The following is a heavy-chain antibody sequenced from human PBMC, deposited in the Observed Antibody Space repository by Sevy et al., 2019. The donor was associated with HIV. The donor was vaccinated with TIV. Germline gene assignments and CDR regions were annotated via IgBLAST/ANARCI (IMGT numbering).Heavy chain of an antibody. D-gene: IGHD2-2*01. CDR2: ISSSGDTI. V-gene: IGHV3-48*02. CDR3: VRSSKQYRPLS. Sequence: GGSLRLSCAASGFTFSSFSMNWVRQAPGKGLEWLSYISSSGDTIYYADSVKGRFAISRDIAKNSLFLQMNSLTDEDTAVYYCVRSSKQYRPLSWGQGTLVTVSS. CDR1: GFTFSSFS. J-gene: IGHJ4*02.